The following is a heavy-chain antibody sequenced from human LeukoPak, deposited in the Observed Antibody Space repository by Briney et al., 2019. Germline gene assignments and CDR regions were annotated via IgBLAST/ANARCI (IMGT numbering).Heavy chain of an antibody. D-gene: IGHD5-18*01. CDR3: ARGSYGYYYYSYGMDV. Sequence: GGSLRLSCAASGFTVSSNYMSWVRQAPGKGLEWVSVIYSGGSTYYADSVKGRFTISRDNSKNTLYLQMNSLRAEDTAVYYCARGSYGYYYYSYGMDVWGQGTTVTVSS. V-gene: IGHV3-53*01. J-gene: IGHJ6*02. CDR2: IYSGGST. CDR1: GFTVSSNY.